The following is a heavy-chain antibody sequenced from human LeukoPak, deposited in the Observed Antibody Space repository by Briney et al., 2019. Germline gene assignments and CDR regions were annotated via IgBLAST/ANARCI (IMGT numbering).Heavy chain of an antibody. CDR2: IFYSGST. CDR1: GGSISSNSYY. V-gene: IGHV4-39*07. CDR3: ARPYYDYVWGSYVT. Sequence: ETLSLTCAVSGGSISSNSYYWGWVRQPPGKALEWIGNIFYSGSTYYSPSLKSRVTISVDTSKNQFSLKLSSVTAADTAVYYCARPYYDYVWGSYVTWGQGTLVTVSS. J-gene: IGHJ5*02. D-gene: IGHD3-16*01.